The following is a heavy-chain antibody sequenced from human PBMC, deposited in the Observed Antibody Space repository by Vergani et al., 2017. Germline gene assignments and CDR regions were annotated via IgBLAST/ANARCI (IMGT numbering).Heavy chain of an antibody. J-gene: IGHJ5*02. CDR3: VLGSQERWGPYNWFDP. CDR2: IIPIFGTA. V-gene: IGHV1-69*01. CDR1: GGTFSSYA. D-gene: IGHD2-15*01. Sequence: QVQLVQSGAEVKKPGSSVQVSCKASGGTFSSYAISWVRQAPGQGLEWMGGIIPIFGTANYAQKFQGRVTITADESTSTAYMELSSLRSEDTAVYYCVLGSQERWGPYNWFDPWGQGTLVTVSS.